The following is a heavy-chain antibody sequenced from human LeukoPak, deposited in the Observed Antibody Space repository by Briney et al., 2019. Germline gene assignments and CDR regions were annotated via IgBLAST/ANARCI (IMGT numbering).Heavy chain of an antibody. V-gene: IGHV3-48*03. Sequence: GGSLRLSCAASGFTFSSYEMNWVRQAPGKGLEWVSYISSSGSTIYYADSVKGRFTISRDNAKNSLYLQMNSLRAEDTAVYYCARDWDEYGDTCPFDYWGQGTLVTVSS. CDR1: GFTFSSYE. D-gene: IGHD4-17*01. CDR2: ISSSGSTI. CDR3: ARDWDEYGDTCPFDY. J-gene: IGHJ4*02.